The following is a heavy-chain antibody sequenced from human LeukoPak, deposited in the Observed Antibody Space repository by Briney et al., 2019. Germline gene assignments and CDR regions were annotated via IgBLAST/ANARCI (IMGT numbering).Heavy chain of an antibody. J-gene: IGHJ4*02. D-gene: IGHD1-26*01. CDR3: AKDGGGSYPDLYFDY. CDR1: GFTVSNNY. Sequence: PGGSLRLSCAASGFTVSNNYMSWVRQAPGKGLEWVAVISYDGSNKYYADSVKGRFTISRDNSKNTLYLQMNSLRAEDTAVYYCAKDGGGSYPDLYFDYWGQGTLVTVSS. CDR2: ISYDGSNK. V-gene: IGHV3-30*18.